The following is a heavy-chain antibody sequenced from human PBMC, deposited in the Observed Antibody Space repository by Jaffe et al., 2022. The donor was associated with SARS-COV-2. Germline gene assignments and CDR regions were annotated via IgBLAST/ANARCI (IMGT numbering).Heavy chain of an antibody. V-gene: IGHV3-9*01. CDR3: AKDGWELPGGFGWFDP. D-gene: IGHD1-26*01. J-gene: IGHJ5*02. CDR1: GFTFDDYA. Sequence: EVQLVESGGGLVQPGRSLRLSCAASGFTFDDYAMHWVRQAPGKGLEWVSGISWNSGSIGYADSVKGRFTISRDNAKNSLYLQMNSLRAEDTALYYCAKDGWELPGGFGWFDPWGQGTLVTVSS. CDR2: ISWNSGSI.